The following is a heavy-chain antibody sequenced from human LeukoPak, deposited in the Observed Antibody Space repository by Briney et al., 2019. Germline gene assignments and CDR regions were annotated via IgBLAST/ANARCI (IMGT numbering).Heavy chain of an antibody. J-gene: IGHJ4*02. D-gene: IGHD3-16*01. CDR3: AKDLGAISHVWGSLLYYFDY. Sequence: GGSLRLSCAASGFTFSSYAMSWVRQAPGKGLEWVSAISGSGGSTYYADSVKGRFTISRDNSKNTLYLQMNSLRAEDTAVYYCAKDLGAISHVWGSLLYYFDYWGQGTLVTVSS. CDR1: GFTFSSYA. CDR2: ISGSGGST. V-gene: IGHV3-23*01.